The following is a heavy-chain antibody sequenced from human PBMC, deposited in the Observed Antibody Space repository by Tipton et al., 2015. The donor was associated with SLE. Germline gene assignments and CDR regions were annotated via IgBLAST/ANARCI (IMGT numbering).Heavy chain of an antibody. CDR1: GFTVSSNY. D-gene: IGHD6-19*01. J-gene: IGHJ4*02. CDR3: ARDRGSGWFDFDY. CDR2: IYSGGST. Sequence: SLRLSCAASGFTVSSNYMSWVRQAPGKGLEWVSVIYSGGSTSYADSVKGRFTISRDNSRNTLYLQMNSLRAEDTAVYYCARDRGSGWFDFDYGGQGTLVTVSS. V-gene: IGHV3-53*05.